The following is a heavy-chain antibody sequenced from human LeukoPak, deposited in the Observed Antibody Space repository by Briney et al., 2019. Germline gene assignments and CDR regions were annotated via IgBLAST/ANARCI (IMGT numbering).Heavy chain of an antibody. CDR2: MNIDGSEK. CDR3: ARDPVEWELLFDY. CDR1: GFSFSSFW. Sequence: SGGSLRLSCAASGFSFSSFWMDWVRQTPGKRPEWVANMNIDGSEKYYADSVKGRFSISRDNARNSVYLQMNSLRVEDTAVYYCARDPVEWELLFDYRGQGTLVTVSS. J-gene: IGHJ4*02. V-gene: IGHV3-7*01. D-gene: IGHD1-26*01.